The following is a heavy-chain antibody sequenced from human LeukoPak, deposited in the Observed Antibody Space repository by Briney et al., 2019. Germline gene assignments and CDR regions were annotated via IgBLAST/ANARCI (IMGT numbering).Heavy chain of an antibody. CDR2: IRPDGSEA. Sequence: GGSLRLSCVASGFTLSSSWMTWVRQAPGKGLEWVAVIRPDGSEAAYVDSVIGRFTISRDNAKNSLFLQMISLRVEDTAVYYCTRDRAYKTFDYWGQGALVTVSS. J-gene: IGHJ4*02. CDR1: GFTLSSSW. V-gene: IGHV3-7*04. D-gene: IGHD3-16*01. CDR3: TRDRAYKTFDY.